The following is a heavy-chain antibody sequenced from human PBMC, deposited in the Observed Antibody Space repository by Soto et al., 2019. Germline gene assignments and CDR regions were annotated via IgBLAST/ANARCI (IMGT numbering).Heavy chain of an antibody. CDR2: VYYTGST. J-gene: IGHJ4*02. CDR3: ARQRRYYYDSSGYPDY. CDR1: GGSTSSSTYY. D-gene: IGHD3-22*01. V-gene: IGHV4-39*01. Sequence: PSETLSLTCSVSGGSTSSSTYYWGWIRQPPGKGLEWIGSVYYTGSTFYNPSLKSRVTISVDTSKNQFSLRLSSVTAADTAVYYCARQRRYYYDSSGYPDYWGQGNLVTVSS.